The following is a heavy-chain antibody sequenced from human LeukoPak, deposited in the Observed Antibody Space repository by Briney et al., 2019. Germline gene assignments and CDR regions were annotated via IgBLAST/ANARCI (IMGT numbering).Heavy chain of an antibody. CDR3: ARDRGVGYSSGWFGCPY. D-gene: IGHD6-13*01. CDR1: GYTFTGYY. CDR2: INPNSGGT. Sequence: ASVKVSCKASGYTFTGYYMHWVRQAPGQGLEWMGWINPNSGGTNYAQKFQGRVTMTRDTSISTAYMELSRLRSDDTAVYYCARDRGVGYSSGWFGCPYWGQGTLVTVSS. V-gene: IGHV1-2*02. J-gene: IGHJ4*02.